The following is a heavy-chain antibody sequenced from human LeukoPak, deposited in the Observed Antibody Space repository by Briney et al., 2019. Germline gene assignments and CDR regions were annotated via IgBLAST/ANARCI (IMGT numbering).Heavy chain of an antibody. CDR2: INPNSGGT. CDR1: GYTFTGYY. CDR3: ARRWIGRNSGYYYYYYMDV. V-gene: IGHV1-2*02. D-gene: IGHD4-23*01. J-gene: IGHJ6*03. Sequence: ASVKVSCKASGYTFTGYYMHWVRQAPGQGLEWMGWINPNSGGTNYAQKFQGRVTMTRDTSISTAYMELSRLRSDDTAVYYCARRWIGRNSGYYYYYYMDVWGKGTTVTVSS.